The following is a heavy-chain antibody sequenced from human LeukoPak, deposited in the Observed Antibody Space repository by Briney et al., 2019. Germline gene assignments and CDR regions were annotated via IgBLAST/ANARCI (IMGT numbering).Heavy chain of an antibody. V-gene: IGHV3-7*01. J-gene: IGHJ4*02. D-gene: IGHD3-3*01. CDR3: ARGLAFWSGPRGPFDY. CDR2: IKQDGSDK. CDR1: GFTFSSYW. Sequence: PGGSLRLSCAASGFTFSSYWMSWVRQAPGKGLEWVANIKQDGSDKYYVDSVKGRFTISRDNAKNSLYLQMNSLRAEDTAVYYCARGLAFWSGPRGPFDYWGQGTLVTVSS.